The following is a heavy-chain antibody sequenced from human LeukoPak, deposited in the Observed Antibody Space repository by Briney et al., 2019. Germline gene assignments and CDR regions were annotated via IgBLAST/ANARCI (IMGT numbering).Heavy chain of an antibody. CDR2: INPSGGST. CDR3: ARVSRSSGHFDY. D-gene: IGHD3-22*01. CDR1: GYTFTSYY. Sequence: ASVKVSCKASGYTFTSYYMHWVRQAPGQGLEWMGIINPSGGSTSYAQKFQGRVTMTRDMSTSTVYMELSSLRSEDMAVYYCARVSRSSGHFDYWGQGTLVTVSS. J-gene: IGHJ4*02. V-gene: IGHV1-46*01.